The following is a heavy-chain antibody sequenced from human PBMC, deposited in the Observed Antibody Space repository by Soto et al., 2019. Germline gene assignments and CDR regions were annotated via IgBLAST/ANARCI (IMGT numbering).Heavy chain of an antibody. Sequence: PGGSLRLSCAASGFTFSSYSMNWVRQAPGKGLEWVSSISSSSSYIYYADSVKGRFTISRDNAKNSLYLQMNSLRAEDTAVYYCARDNNDYSNYVDAFDIWGQGTMVTVSS. V-gene: IGHV3-21*01. J-gene: IGHJ3*02. CDR3: ARDNNDYSNYVDAFDI. D-gene: IGHD4-4*01. CDR1: GFTFSSYS. CDR2: ISSSSSYI.